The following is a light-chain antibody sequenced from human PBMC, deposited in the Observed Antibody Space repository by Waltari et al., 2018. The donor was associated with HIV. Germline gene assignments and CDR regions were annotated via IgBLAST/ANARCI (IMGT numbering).Light chain of an antibody. J-gene: IGLJ3*02. Sequence: QSALTQPASVSGSPGQSITISCTGTSSDVGSYYLVYWYPQHTGKAPKLMIYEVNKRPAGVSNRFSGSKSGNTASLTISGHQAEDEADFYCCSYAGSSTLVFGGWTKLTVL. CDR1: SSDVGSYYL. CDR2: EVN. CDR3: CSYAGSSTLV. V-gene: IGLV2-23*02.